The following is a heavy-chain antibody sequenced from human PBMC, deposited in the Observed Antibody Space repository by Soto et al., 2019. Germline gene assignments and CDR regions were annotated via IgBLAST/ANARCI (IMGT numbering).Heavy chain of an antibody. D-gene: IGHD6-13*01. V-gene: IGHV3-23*01. CDR1: RFTSGYHA. CDR2: ISSNGENT. J-gene: IGHJ4*01. Sequence: GWSLRLSCAASRFTSGYHAMNWVRQAPGKGLECVSTISSNGENTHYADSVKGRFIISSDNSSNTVALQMNSLRVEDTAIYYCVSWVSAHFDSWGQGTMVTVYS. CDR3: VSWVSAHFDS.